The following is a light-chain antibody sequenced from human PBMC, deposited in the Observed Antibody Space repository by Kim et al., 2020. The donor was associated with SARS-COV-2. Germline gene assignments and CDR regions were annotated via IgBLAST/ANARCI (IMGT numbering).Light chain of an antibody. V-gene: IGKV3-15*01. CDR2: NAS. Sequence: EIVVTQSPATLSVSPGERATLSCRTSQSISSRLAWYQQKPGLAHRLLMYNASTRATDIPARFSGSGSGTEFTLTISSLQSEDFAVFYCQQYNNWPRTFGQGTKVDIK. CDR1: QSISSR. J-gene: IGKJ1*01. CDR3: QQYNNWPRT.